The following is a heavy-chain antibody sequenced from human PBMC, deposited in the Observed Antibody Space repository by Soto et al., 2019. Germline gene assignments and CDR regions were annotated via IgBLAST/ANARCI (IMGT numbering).Heavy chain of an antibody. CDR1: GGSVNNNAFS. CDR2: ISSRGSA. J-gene: IGHJ5*02. V-gene: IGHV4-31*03. CDR3: ARVISTQIVTAAHIQVAA. Sequence: SETLSLTCTVSGGSVNNNAFSWTWIRQHRGKGPECICHISSRGSASYSPSFKRRVTISMDASKNPLSLQLTSLTAADTAVYYCARVISTQIVTAAHIQVAAWGPGTLVNVSS. D-gene: IGHD2-15*01.